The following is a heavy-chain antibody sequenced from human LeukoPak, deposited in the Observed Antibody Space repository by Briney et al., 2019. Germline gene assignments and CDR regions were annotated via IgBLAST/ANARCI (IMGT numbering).Heavy chain of an antibody. CDR3: ARDWIAAAGAPSGMDV. CDR1: GYTFTSYG. CDR2: ISAYNGNT. Sequence: ASVKVSCKASGYTFTSYGISWVRQAPGQGLEWMGWISAYNGNTNYAQKLQGRVTMTTDTSTSTAYMELRSLRSDDTAVYYCARDWIAAAGAPSGMDVWGQGTTVTVSS. D-gene: IGHD6-13*01. V-gene: IGHV1-18*01. J-gene: IGHJ6*02.